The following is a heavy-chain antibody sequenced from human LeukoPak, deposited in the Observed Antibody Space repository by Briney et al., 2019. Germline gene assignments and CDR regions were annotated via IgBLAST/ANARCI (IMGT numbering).Heavy chain of an antibody. CDR1: GFTFSSYW. V-gene: IGHV3-7*03. D-gene: IGHD3-9*01. CDR2: IKRDGSEK. CDR3: AKDEGYDILTGYYIDY. J-gene: IGHJ4*02. Sequence: PGGSLRLSCAASGFTFSSYWMSWVRQAPGKGLEWVANIKRDGSEKYYVDSVKGRFTISRDNAKNSLYLQMNSLRAEDTAVYYCAKDEGYDILTGYYIDYWGQGTLVTVSS.